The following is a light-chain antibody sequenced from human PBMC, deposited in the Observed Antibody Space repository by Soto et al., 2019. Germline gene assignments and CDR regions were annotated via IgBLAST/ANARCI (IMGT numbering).Light chain of an antibody. CDR2: DAS. V-gene: IGKV3-11*01. J-gene: IGKJ2*01. Sequence: EIVLTQSPATLSLSPGERATLSCRASQSVSSYLAWYQQKLGQAPRLLIYDASNRATGIPARFSGGGSGTDFTLTISSREPEDFAVYYCQQRFNWPRFTFGQGTKLEIK. CDR3: QQRFNWPRFT. CDR1: QSVSSY.